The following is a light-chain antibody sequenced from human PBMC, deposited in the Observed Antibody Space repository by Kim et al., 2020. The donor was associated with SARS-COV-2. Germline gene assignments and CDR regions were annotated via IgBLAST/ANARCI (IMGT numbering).Light chain of an antibody. Sequence: ASGGDGVTIPGRASQTITSWLAWYQQKPGKSPKVLIYKASTLESGVPSRFSGSESGTKFTLTISSLQPDDFATYYCLQYSNYPWTFGRGAKVDIK. J-gene: IGKJ1*01. CDR3: LQYSNYPWT. CDR1: QTITSW. CDR2: KAS. V-gene: IGKV1-5*03.